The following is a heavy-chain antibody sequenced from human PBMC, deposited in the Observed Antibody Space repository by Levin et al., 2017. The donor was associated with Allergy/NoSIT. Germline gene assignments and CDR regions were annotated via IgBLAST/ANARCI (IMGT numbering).Heavy chain of an antibody. J-gene: IGHJ4*02. Sequence: GGSLRLSCAAAGFTFDRYAMSWVRQAPGKGLEWVSSLRCSGGGTYYADSVKGRFTISRDNSKNTLYLQMNSLRAEDTAVYYCARRVEEYYYASSGYHHYFFDNWGQGTLVTVSS. CDR1: GFTFDRYA. V-gene: IGHV3-23*01. CDR3: ARRVEEYYYASSGYHHYFFDN. D-gene: IGHD3-22*01. CDR2: LRCSGGGT.